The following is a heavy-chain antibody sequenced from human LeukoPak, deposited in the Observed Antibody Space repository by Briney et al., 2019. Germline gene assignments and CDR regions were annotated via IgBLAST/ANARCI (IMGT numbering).Heavy chain of an antibody. CDR3: ATAPTRGPFDF. D-gene: IGHD3-10*01. CDR1: GYTFTNYY. Sequence: ASVKVSCKTSGYTFTNYYIHWVQQAPGQGLERMGIINPSGGGTSYAQKFQGRVTMTRDTSTTTVYMELSSLRSEDTAVYYCATAPTRGPFDFWGQGTLVTVSS. V-gene: IGHV1-46*01. CDR2: INPSGGGT. J-gene: IGHJ4*02.